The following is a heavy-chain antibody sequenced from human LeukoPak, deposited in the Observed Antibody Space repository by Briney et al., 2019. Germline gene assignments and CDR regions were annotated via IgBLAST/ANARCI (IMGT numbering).Heavy chain of an antibody. J-gene: IGHJ4*02. CDR3: GTSEVGSSSYESYDY. CDR1: GDSISDYH. D-gene: IGHD1-26*01. Sequence: KPSETLSPTCTVSGDSISDYHWSWIRQPAGKGLEWIGRIINSGVTNYNPSLNSRVTISVDRSKNQFSLRPTSVTAADTAVYYCGTSEVGSSSYESYDYWGQGTQVTVSA. CDR2: IINSGVT. V-gene: IGHV4-4*07.